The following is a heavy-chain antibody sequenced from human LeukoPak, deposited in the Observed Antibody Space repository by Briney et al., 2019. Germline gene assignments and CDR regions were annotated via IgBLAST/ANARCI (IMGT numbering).Heavy chain of an antibody. D-gene: IGHD3-10*01. CDR2: LYSGGSI. J-gene: IGHJ4*02. CDR3: ARDPSRGLYYFDH. CDR1: GLIVSSNY. Sequence: EGSLRLSCAASGLIVSSNYMSWVRQAPGKGLEWVSALYSGGSIYYADSVKGRFSISRDNSKNTLFLQMNSLRAEDTAVYYCARDPSRGLYYFDHWGQGTLVTVSS. V-gene: IGHV3-53*01.